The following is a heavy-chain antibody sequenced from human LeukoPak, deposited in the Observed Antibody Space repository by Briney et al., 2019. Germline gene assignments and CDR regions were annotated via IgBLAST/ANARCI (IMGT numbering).Heavy chain of an antibody. J-gene: IGHJ4*02. CDR2: ISAYNGNT. CDR3: ARLDYYDSSGYYTLFDY. CDR1: GYIFTSYG. D-gene: IGHD3-22*01. Sequence: ASVKVSXKASGYIFTSYGISWMRQAPGQGLEWIGWISAYNGNTNYAQNLQVRVTMTTDTSTSTAYMELRSLRSEDTAVYYCARLDYYDSSGYYTLFDYWGQGTLVTV. V-gene: IGHV1-18*01.